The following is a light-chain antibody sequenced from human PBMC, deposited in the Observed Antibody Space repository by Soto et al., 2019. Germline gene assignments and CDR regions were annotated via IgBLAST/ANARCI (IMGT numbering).Light chain of an antibody. J-gene: IGKJ4*01. CDR3: QQYDSYSLLT. CDR2: KAS. Sequence: DIQMTQSPSTLSASVGDRVTITSRASQRISSWLAWYQQKPGKAPKLLLYKASSLESGVPSRFSGSGSGTEFTLTISSLQPDDFATYYCQQYDSYSLLTFGGGTKVEI. V-gene: IGKV1-5*03. CDR1: QRISSW.